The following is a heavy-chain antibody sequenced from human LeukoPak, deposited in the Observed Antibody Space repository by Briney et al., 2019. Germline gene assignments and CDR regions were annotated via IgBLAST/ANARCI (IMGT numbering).Heavy chain of an antibody. CDR1: GGSFSGYY. CDR3: ARADSSGWYPWGPFDY. Sequence: SETLSLTCAVYGGSFSGYYWSWIRQPPGKGLEWIGEINHSGSTNYNPSLKSRVTISVDTSKNQFSLKLSSVTAADTAVYYCARADSSGWYPWGPFDYWGQGTLVTVSS. CDR2: INHSGST. D-gene: IGHD6-19*01. V-gene: IGHV4-34*01. J-gene: IGHJ4*02.